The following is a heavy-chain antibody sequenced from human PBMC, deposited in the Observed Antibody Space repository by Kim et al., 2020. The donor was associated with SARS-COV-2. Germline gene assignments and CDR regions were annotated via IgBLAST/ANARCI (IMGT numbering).Heavy chain of an antibody. J-gene: IGHJ4*02. CDR3: ARLEAGSYFDY. CDR2: T. Sequence: TYYHPALKSRGTISVETSKNQFSLKLSSVTAADTAVYYCARLEAGSYFDYWGQGTLVTVSS. V-gene: IGHV4-39*01.